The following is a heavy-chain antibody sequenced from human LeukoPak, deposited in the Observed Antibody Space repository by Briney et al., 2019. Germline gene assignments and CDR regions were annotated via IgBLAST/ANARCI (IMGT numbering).Heavy chain of an antibody. CDR2: ISGSGGST. V-gene: IGHV3-23*01. D-gene: IGHD1-26*01. CDR3: AKVGSGSSHYYYYMDV. J-gene: IGHJ6*03. CDR1: GFTFSSYA. Sequence: PGGSLRLSCAASGFTFSSYAMSWVRRAPGKGLEWVSAISGSGGSTYYADSVKGRFTISRDNSKNTLYPQMNSLRAEDTAVYYCAKVGSGSSHYYYYMDVWGKGTTVTVSS.